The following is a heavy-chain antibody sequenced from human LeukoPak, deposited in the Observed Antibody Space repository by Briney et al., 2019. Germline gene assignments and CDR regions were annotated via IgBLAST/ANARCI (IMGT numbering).Heavy chain of an antibody. D-gene: IGHD3-10*01. J-gene: IGHJ4*02. V-gene: IGHV3-23*01. Sequence: GGSLRLSCAASGFTFGNYPFSWVRQAPGKGLEWVSVVSANGVSTLYANPVKGRFTISRDNFVNTLYLQMSSLRAEDTAVYYCAKDRGYTTGRDFDFWGQGALVTVSS. CDR2: VSANGVST. CDR1: GFTFGNYP. CDR3: AKDRGYTTGRDFDF.